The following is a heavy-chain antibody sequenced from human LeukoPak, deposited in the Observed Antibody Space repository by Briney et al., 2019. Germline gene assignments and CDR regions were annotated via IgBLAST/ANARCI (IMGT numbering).Heavy chain of an antibody. J-gene: IGHJ4*02. D-gene: IGHD3-22*01. Sequence: SETLSLTCAVYGGSFSGYYWSWIRQPPGKGLEWIGEINHSGSTNYNPSLKSRVTTSVDTSKNQFSLKLSSVTAADTAMYYCARKSRTSITMIVVGTLDSWGQGTLVTVSS. CDR2: INHSGST. V-gene: IGHV4-34*01. CDR3: ARKSRTSITMIVVGTLDS. CDR1: GGSFSGYY.